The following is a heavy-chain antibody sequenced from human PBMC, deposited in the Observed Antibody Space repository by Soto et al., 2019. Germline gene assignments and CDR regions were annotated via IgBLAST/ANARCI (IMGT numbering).Heavy chain of an antibody. CDR1: GGSFSGYY. D-gene: IGHD3-9*01. CDR3: AIFLVLRYPASGMDV. V-gene: IGHV4-34*01. CDR2: INHSGST. J-gene: IGHJ6*02. Sequence: TSETLSLTCAVYGGSFSGYYWSWIRQPPGKGLEWIGEINHSGSTNYNPSLKSRVTISVDTSKNQFSLKLSSVTAADTAVYYCAIFLVLRYPASGMDVWGQGTTVTVFS.